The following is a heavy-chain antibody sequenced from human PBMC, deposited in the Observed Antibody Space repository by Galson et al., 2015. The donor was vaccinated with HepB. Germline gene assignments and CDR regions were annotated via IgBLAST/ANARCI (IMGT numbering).Heavy chain of an antibody. CDR1: GFTFSSYS. D-gene: IGHD3-3*01. V-gene: IGHV3-21*01. CDR3: ARDQESDYDFWSGRPMSYYGMDV. CDR2: ISSSSSYI. J-gene: IGHJ6*02. Sequence: SLRLSCAASGFTFSSYSMNWVRQAPGKGLEWVSSISSSSSYIYYADSVKGRFTISRDNAKNSLYLQMNSLRAEDTAVYYCARDQESDYDFWSGRPMSYYGMDVWGQGTTVTVSS.